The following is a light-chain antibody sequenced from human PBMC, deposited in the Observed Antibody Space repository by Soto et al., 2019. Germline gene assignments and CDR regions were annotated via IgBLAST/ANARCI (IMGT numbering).Light chain of an antibody. Sequence: IQVTQSPSSLSASVGDRVTITCRASQSISRYLNWYQQKPGKAPKLLIYAASSLLGGVPSRFSGSGSGTDFTLTISSLQPDDFATFYCQQYTSYPWTLGQGAKVDI. CDR2: AAS. CDR3: QQYTSYPWT. V-gene: IGKV1-39*01. J-gene: IGKJ1*01. CDR1: QSISRY.